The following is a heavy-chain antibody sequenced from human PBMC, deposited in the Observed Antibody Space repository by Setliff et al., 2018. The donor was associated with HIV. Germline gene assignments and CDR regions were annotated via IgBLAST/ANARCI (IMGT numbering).Heavy chain of an antibody. J-gene: IGHJ3*01. Sequence: SGPTLVNPTQPLTLTCTFSGFSLRTSGVGVGWIRQPPGKALEWLALIYWNDDYRYSPSLESRLTITKGTSENQVVLSMTNMDPVDTGTYYCAHKATLYVGAFDLWGQGTMVTVSS. V-gene: IGHV2-5*01. CDR2: IYWNDDY. D-gene: IGHD3-3*01. CDR3: AHKATLYVGAFDL. CDR1: GFSLRTSGVG.